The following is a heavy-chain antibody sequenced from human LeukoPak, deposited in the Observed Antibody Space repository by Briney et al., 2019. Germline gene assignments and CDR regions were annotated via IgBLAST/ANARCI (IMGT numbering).Heavy chain of an antibody. CDR3: AMGQWLVLFDY. D-gene: IGHD6-19*01. J-gene: IGHJ4*02. CDR2: ISSSSSYI. CDR1: GFTFSSYS. V-gene: IGHV3-21*01. Sequence: GGSLRLSCAASGFTFSSYSMNWVRQAPGKGLEWVSSISSSSSYIHYADSVKGRFTISRDNAKNSLYLQMNSLRAEDTAVYYCAMGQWLVLFDYWGQGTLVTVSS.